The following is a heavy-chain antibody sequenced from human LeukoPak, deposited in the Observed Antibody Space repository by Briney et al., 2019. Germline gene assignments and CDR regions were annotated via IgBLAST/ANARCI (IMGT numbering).Heavy chain of an antibody. J-gene: IGHJ3*02. CDR1: GFMFSDYY. V-gene: IGHV3-11*04. Sequence: GGSLRLSCVGSGFMFSDYYMSWIRQAPGKGLEWVSYISNDSVDKYYVDSVRGRFTISRDNAKMSMYLQMSGLRVEDTAVYYCARRDWVSGAVRAFDIWGQGTMVTVSS. D-gene: IGHD3-3*01. CDR2: ISNDSVDK. CDR3: ARRDWVSGAVRAFDI.